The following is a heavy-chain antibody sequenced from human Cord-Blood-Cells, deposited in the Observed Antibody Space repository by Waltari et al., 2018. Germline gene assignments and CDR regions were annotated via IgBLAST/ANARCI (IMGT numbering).Heavy chain of an antibody. D-gene: IGHD6-19*01. CDR2: TNPNSGGT. CDR3: ARDGYSSGWYWFDP. V-gene: IGHV1-2*06. J-gene: IGHJ5*02. Sequence: QVQLVQSGAEVKKPGASVKVPCKASGYTFTGYYMHWVRQAPGQGLEWMGRTNPNSGGTNYAQKFQGRVTMTRDTSISTAYMELSRLRSDDTAVYYCARDGYSSGWYWFDPWGQGTLVTVSS. CDR1: GYTFTGYY.